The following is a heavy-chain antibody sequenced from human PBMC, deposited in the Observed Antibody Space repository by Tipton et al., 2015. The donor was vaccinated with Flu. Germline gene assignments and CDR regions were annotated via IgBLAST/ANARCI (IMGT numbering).Heavy chain of an antibody. CDR3: ARDRRLRWFGEIYVMVV. V-gene: IGHV1-18*01. J-gene: IGHJ6*02. D-gene: IGHD3-10*01. CDR1: GYTFTSYG. Sequence: QVQLVQSGPEVKKPGASVKVSCKASGYTFTSYGISWVRQAPGQGLEWMGWISAYNGNTNYAQKLQGRVTMTTDTSTSTAYMELRSLGSDDTAVYYCARDRRLRWFGEIYVMVVWGQGTTVTVSS. CDR2: ISAYNGNT.